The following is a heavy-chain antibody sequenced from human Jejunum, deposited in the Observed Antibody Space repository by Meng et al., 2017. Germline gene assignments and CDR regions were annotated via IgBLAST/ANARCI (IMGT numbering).Heavy chain of an antibody. CDR3: ATERQWLARRLDP. CDR2: FDFEDGET. D-gene: IGHD6-19*01. V-gene: IGHV1-24*01. CDR1: GYTLTELS. J-gene: IGHJ5*02. Sequence: ASVKVSCKVFGYTLTELSMHWVRQAPGKGLEWMGGFDFEDGETIYAQKFQGRVTMTEDTSTDTAYMELSSLKSEDTAVYYCATERQWLARRLDPWGQGTLVTVSS.